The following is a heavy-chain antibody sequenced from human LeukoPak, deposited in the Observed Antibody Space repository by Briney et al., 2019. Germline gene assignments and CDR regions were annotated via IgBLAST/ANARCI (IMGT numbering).Heavy chain of an antibody. J-gene: IGHJ5*02. D-gene: IGHD5-24*01. CDR2: IYTSGST. CDR1: GASISSYY. CDR3: ARGVEMATRGGYNWFDP. Sequence: SDTLSLTCTVSGASISSYYWTWLRQPAGKGLEWIGRIYTSGSTYYNPSLKSRLTILVDTSKNQFSRKLSSVTAADTAVYYCARGVEMATRGGYNWFDPWGQGTLVTVSS. V-gene: IGHV4-4*07.